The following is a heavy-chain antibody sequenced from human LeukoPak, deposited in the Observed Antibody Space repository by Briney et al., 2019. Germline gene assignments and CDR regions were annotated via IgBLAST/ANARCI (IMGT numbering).Heavy chain of an antibody. CDR1: GGSITSHY. D-gene: IGHD6-19*01. J-gene: IGHJ4*02. CDR2: IYYSGST. Sequence: PSETLSLTCTVSGGSITSHYWSWIRQPPGKGLEWIGYIYYSGSTNYNPSLKSRVTISIDTSKKQFSLKLRSVTAADTAVYYCARDYSSGWYGLWGQGTLVTVSS. CDR3: ARDYSSGWYGL. V-gene: IGHV4-59*11.